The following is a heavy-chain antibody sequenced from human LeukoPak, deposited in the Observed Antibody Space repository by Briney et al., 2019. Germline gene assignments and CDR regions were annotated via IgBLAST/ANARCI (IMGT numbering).Heavy chain of an antibody. CDR3: AKELAVAGTRGYFDY. J-gene: IGHJ4*02. D-gene: IGHD6-19*01. Sequence: PGRSLRLSCAASGFTFDDYTMHWVRQAPGKGLEWVSLISWDGGSTYYVDSVKGRFAISRDNSKNSLYLQMNSLRTEDTALYYCAKELAVAGTRGYFDYWGQGTLVTVSS. CDR2: ISWDGGST. CDR1: GFTFDDYT. V-gene: IGHV3-43*01.